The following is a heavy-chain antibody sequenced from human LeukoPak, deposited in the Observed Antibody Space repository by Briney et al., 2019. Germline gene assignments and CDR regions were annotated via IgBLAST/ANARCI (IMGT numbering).Heavy chain of an antibody. Sequence: TGGSLRLSCAASGFSFSSYAMTWVRQAPGMGLEWVSGISASGDSTNYADSVKGRFTISRDNSKNTVYLQVNSLRAEDTAVYYCASFPRADMGLIILDYWGQGTLVTVSS. D-gene: IGHD3-16*02. CDR3: ASFPRADMGLIILDY. CDR2: ISASGDST. CDR1: GFSFSSYA. V-gene: IGHV3-23*01. J-gene: IGHJ4*02.